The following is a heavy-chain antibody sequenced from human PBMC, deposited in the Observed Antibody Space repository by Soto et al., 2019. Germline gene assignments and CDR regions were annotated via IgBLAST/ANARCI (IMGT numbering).Heavy chain of an antibody. CDR1: GFTFSSYG. J-gene: IGHJ4*02. D-gene: IGHD3-22*01. CDR2: ISYDGSNK. Sequence: GGSLRLSCAASGFTFSSYGVHWVRQAPGKGLEWVAVISYDGSNKHYADSVKGRFTISRDNSKNTLDLQMNSLRAEDTAVYYCAKDTYYYDRSGYYTYDYWGQGTQVNVS. CDR3: AKDTYYYDRSGYYTYDY. V-gene: IGHV3-30*18.